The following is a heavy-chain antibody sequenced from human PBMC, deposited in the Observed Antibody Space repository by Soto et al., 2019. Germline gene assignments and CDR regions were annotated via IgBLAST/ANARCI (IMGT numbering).Heavy chain of an antibody. CDR2: IYHSGST. Sequence: PSETLSLTCAVSGGSISSSNWWSWVRQPPGKGLEWIGEIYHSGSTNYNPSLKSRVTISVDKAKNQFSLKLRSVTAADTAVYYCAREGLGGNYYGSRMDVWGQGTTGTV. J-gene: IGHJ6*02. CDR3: AREGLGGNYYGSRMDV. D-gene: IGHD3-10*01. CDR1: GGSISSSNW. V-gene: IGHV4-4*02.